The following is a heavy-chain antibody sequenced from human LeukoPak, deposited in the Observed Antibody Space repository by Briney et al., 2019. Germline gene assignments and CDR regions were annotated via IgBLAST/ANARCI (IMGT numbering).Heavy chain of an antibody. Sequence: GGSLRLSCAASGFTFSSYAMSWVRQAPGKGLEWVSAISGNGGSTYYADSVKGRFTISRDNAKNSLYLQMNSLRAEDTAVYYCARWDTAMVFPFDYWGQGTLVTVSS. D-gene: IGHD5-18*01. CDR2: ISGNGGST. CDR1: GFTFSSYA. CDR3: ARWDTAMVFPFDY. J-gene: IGHJ4*02. V-gene: IGHV3-23*01.